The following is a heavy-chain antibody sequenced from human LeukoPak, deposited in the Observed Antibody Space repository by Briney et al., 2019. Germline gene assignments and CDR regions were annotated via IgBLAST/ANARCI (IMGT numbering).Heavy chain of an antibody. V-gene: IGHV1-2*02. CDR1: GYTFTGYY. J-gene: IGHJ4*02. Sequence: ASVKVSCKASGYTFTGYYMHWVRQAPGHGLEWMGWINPNSGGTNYAQKFQGRVTMTRDTSISTAYMELSRLRSDDTAVYYCATRDVVVAATEHDYWGQGTLVTVSS. D-gene: IGHD2-15*01. CDR2: INPNSGGT. CDR3: ATRDVVVAATEHDY.